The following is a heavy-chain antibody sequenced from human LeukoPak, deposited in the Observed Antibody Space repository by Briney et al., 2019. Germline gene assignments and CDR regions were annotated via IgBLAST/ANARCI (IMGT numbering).Heavy chain of an antibody. CDR2: IIPILGIA. J-gene: IGHJ4*02. CDR3: ARTFSSSWYAPLSY. CDR1: GGTFSSYA. V-gene: IGHV1-69*04. Sequence: ASVKVSCKASGGTFSSYAISWVRQAPGQGLEWMGRIIPILGIANYAQKFQGRVTITADKSTSTAYMELSSLRSEDTAVYYCARTFSSSWYAPLSYWGQGTLVTVSS. D-gene: IGHD6-13*01.